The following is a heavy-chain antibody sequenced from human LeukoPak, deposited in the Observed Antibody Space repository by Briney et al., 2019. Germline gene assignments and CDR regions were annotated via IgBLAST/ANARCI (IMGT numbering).Heavy chain of an antibody. CDR3: ARGDIVVVPAAISDYYYYYMDV. CDR2: IYTSGST. CDR1: GGSISSGSYY. Sequence: SQTLSLTCTVSGGSISSGSYYWSWIRQPAGKGLEWIGRIYTSGSTNYNPSLKSRVTISVDTSKNQFSLKLSSVTAADTAVYYCARGDIVVVPAAISDYYYYYMDVWGKGTTVTVSS. V-gene: IGHV4-61*02. J-gene: IGHJ6*03. D-gene: IGHD2-2*02.